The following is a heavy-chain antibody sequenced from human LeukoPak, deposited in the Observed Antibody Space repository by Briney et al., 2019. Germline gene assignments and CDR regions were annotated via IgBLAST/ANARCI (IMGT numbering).Heavy chain of an antibody. CDR1: GFTFSSYE. J-gene: IGHJ6*02. CDR3: ARGDAGYYYGMDV. Sequence: GGSLRLSCAASGFTFSSYEMNWVRQAPGKGLEWVSYISGSGSTIYYADSVKGRFTISRDNAKNSLNLQMNSLRAEDTAVYYCARGDAGYYYGMDVWGQGTTVTVSS. CDR2: ISGSGSTI. D-gene: IGHD3-16*01. V-gene: IGHV3-48*03.